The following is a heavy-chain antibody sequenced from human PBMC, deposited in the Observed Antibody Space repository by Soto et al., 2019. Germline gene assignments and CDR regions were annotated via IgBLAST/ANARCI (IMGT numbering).Heavy chain of an antibody. V-gene: IGHV1-18*01. CDR2: ISXYXGXX. J-gene: IGHJ6*02. D-gene: IGHD1-1*01. CDR1: GYRFTSHG. Sequence: ASVKDSCKESGYRFTSHGIAWVPQVPGQGPXWMGGISXYXGXXXYXXXVQGRVVMTTDISTNIVYLELRSRRSDDTAMYYCGRCRTDSYAMDVWGQGTTVTVSS. CDR3: GRCRTDSYAMDV.